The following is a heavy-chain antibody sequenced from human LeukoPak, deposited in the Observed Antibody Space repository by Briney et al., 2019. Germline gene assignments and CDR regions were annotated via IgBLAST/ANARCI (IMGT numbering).Heavy chain of an antibody. CDR2: INPNSGGT. D-gene: IGHD2-15*01. V-gene: IGHV1-2*06. CDR1: GYTFTGYY. J-gene: IGHJ6*03. Sequence: GASVKVSCKASGYTFTGYYMHWVRQAPGQGLEWMGRINPNSGGTNYAQKFQGRVTMTRDTSISTAYMELSRLRSDDTAVYYCASSLYCSGGSCYKWYHYMDVWGKGTTVTVSS. CDR3: ASSLYCSGGSCYKWYHYMDV.